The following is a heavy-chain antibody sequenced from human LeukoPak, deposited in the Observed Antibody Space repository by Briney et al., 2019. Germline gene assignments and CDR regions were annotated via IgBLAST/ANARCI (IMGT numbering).Heavy chain of an antibody. D-gene: IGHD2-2*01. CDR2: ISGSGGST. J-gene: IGHJ4*02. CDR1: GFTFSSSW. V-gene: IGHV3-23*01. CDR3: AKGSFHCSSTSCPNDY. Sequence: GGSLRLSCAASGFTFSSSWMSWVRQAPGKGLEWVSAISGSGGSTYYADSVKGRFTISRDNSKNTLYLQMNSLGVEDTAVYYCAKGSFHCSSTSCPNDYWGQGTLVTVSS.